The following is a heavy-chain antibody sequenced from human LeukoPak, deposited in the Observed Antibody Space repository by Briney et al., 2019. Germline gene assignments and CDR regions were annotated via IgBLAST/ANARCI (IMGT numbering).Heavy chain of an antibody. CDR1: GFTFSGSA. CDR3: TRHSDTYCSRANCYVDNFYGLDV. Sequence: PGGSLRLSCAASGFTFSGSAMHWVRQASGKGLEWVGRIRSRANSYVTAYAAAVTGRFIISRDDSSNTAYLQMNSLTTDDTAVYYCTRHSDTYCSRANCYVDNFYGLDVWGQGTRVTVSS. J-gene: IGHJ6*02. D-gene: IGHD2-2*01. V-gene: IGHV3-73*01. CDR2: IRSRANSYVT.